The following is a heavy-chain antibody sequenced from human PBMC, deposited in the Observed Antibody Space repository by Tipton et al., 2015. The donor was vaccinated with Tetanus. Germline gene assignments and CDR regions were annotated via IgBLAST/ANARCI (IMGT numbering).Heavy chain of an antibody. J-gene: IGHJ6*02. CDR2: ISAYNGNT. V-gene: IGHV1-18*01. CDR1: GYTFTSYG. CDR3: ARTLRSYYYYYGMDV. D-gene: IGHD2-15*01. Sequence: QLVQSGAEVKKPGASVKVSCKASGYTFTSYGISWVRQAPGQGLEWMGWISAYNGNTNYAQKLQGRVTMTTDTSTSTAYMELRSLRSDDTAVYYWARTLRSYYYYYGMDVWGQGTTVTVSS.